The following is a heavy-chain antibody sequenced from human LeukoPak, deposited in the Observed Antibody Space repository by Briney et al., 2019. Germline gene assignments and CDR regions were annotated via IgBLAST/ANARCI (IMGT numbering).Heavy chain of an antibody. CDR3: ARTGAPGTVDY. J-gene: IGHJ4*02. CDR1: GFSFSGYW. CDR2: INHGGSEK. D-gene: IGHD6-13*01. V-gene: IGHV3-7*01. Sequence: GGSLRLSCAASGFSFSGYWMSWARQAPGKGLEWVALINHGGSEKYYVDSVKGRFTISRDSAENSLDLQMNSLRAEDTAVYYCARTGAPGTVDYWGQGTLVTVSS.